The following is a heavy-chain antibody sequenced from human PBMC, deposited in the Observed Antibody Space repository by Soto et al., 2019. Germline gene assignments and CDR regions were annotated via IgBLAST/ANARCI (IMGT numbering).Heavy chain of an antibody. D-gene: IGHD3-10*01. J-gene: IGHJ4*02. CDR2: IYSGGYT. CDR3: GTRPGGGGY. Sequence: EVQLVESGGGLIQPGGSLRLSCAVSGFTVSNNYMSWVRQAPGKGLEGVSVIYSGGYTAYGDSVKGRFTISRDNSKNNLYLQENSMGAAGPAVFSCGTRPGGGGYWGQGTLVTVSS. V-gene: IGHV3-53*01. CDR1: GFTVSNNY.